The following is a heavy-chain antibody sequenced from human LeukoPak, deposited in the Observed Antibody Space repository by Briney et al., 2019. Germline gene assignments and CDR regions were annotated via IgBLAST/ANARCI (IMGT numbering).Heavy chain of an antibody. D-gene: IGHD3-3*01. CDR3: ARGERSGDFWSGYYLN. CDR2: IYYSGST. Sequence: SETLSLTCTVSGGSISSYYWSWIRQPPGKGLEWIGYIYYSGSTNYNPSLKSRVTTSVDTSKNQFSLKLSSVTAADTAVYYCARGERSGDFWSGYYLNWGQGTLVTVSS. V-gene: IGHV4-59*01. CDR1: GGSISSYY. J-gene: IGHJ4*02.